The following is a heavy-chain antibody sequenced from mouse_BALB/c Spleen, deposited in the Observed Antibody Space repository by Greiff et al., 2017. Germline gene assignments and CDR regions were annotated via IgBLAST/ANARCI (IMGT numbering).Heavy chain of an antibody. J-gene: IGHJ2*01. Sequence: EVQVVESGGGLVQPGGSRKLSCAASGFTFSSFGMHWVRQAPEKGLEWVAYISSGSSTIYYADTVKGRFTISRDNPKNTLFLQMTSLRSEDTAMYYCARGGPYYRYDGFDYWGQGTTLTVSS. CDR3: ARGGPYYRYDGFDY. CDR1: GFTFSSFG. CDR2: ISSGSSTI. D-gene: IGHD2-14*01. V-gene: IGHV5-17*02.